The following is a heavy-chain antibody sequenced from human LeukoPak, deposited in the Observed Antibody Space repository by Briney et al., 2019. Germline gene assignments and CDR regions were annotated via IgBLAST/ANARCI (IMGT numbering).Heavy chain of an antibody. CDR2: ISETGSKI. J-gene: IGHJ4*02. CDR1: GFSFSRYE. Sequence: GGSLRLSCAASGFSFSRYEMNWVRQAPGKGLEWVSYISETGSKINHADSVKGRFTISRDNAKNSMYLEMNGLGAEDTAVYYCARNWNPISDYWGQGTLVTVSS. D-gene: IGHD1-1*01. CDR3: ARNWNPISDY. V-gene: IGHV3-48*03.